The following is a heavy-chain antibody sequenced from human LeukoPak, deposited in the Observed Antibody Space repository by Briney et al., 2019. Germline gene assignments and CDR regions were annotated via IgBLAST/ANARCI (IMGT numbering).Heavy chain of an antibody. D-gene: IGHD6-13*01. CDR2: IYTSGNT. J-gene: IGHJ6*03. Sequence: SETLSLTCTVSGGSFSSYYWTWIRQPAGKGLEWLGRIYTSGNTNYNPSLKSRVTISVDKSKNQFSLKLSSVTAADPALYYCARAIAGYYMDVWGKGTRVTVSS. CDR1: GGSFSSYY. CDR3: ARAIAGYYMDV. V-gene: IGHV4-4*07.